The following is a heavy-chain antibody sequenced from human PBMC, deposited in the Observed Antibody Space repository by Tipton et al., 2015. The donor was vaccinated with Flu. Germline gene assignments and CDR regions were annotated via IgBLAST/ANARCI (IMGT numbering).Heavy chain of an antibody. V-gene: IGHV3-7*01. CDR2: IKEDGSEK. CDR3: ALPPRSSIPAY. J-gene: IGHJ4*02. D-gene: IGHD2-2*01. CDR1: GFTFSSYW. Sequence: SLRLSCAASGFTFSSYWMNWVRQAPGKGLEWVASIKEDGSEKSYVDSVKGRFNVSRDNAKTSLYLQMNNLRAEDTAVYFCALPPRSSIPAYWGQGTLVTVSS.